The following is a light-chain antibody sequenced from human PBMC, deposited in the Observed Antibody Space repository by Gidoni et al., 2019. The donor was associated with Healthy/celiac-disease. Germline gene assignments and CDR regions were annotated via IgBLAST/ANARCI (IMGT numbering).Light chain of an antibody. CDR3: RQSYSTPMT. J-gene: IGKJ1*01. CDR1: QSISSY. Sequence: DIKLTQSPSSLSASVGERVTIPCRASQSISSYLTWYQPKPGKAPKLLIYAASSFQSGVPSRFSCCGSGSDFTLTSSSLQPEDVATYYCRQSYSTPMTFGQGTKVEIK. V-gene: IGKV1-39*01. CDR2: AAS.